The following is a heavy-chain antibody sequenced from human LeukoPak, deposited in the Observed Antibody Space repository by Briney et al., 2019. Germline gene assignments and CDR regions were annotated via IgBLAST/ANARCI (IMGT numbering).Heavy chain of an antibody. J-gene: IGHJ4*02. Sequence: SETLSLTCAVSGGSISSGGYSWSWIRQPPGKGLEWIGYIYHSGSTCYNPSLKSRVTISVDRSKNQFSLKLSSVTAADTAVYYCASADMSYGDSYYFDYWGQGTLVTVSS. CDR1: GGSISSGGYS. V-gene: IGHV4-30-2*01. CDR2: IYHSGST. CDR3: ASADMSYGDSYYFDY. D-gene: IGHD4-17*01.